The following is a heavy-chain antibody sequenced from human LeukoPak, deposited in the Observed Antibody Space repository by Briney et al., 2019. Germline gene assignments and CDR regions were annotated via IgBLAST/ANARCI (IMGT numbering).Heavy chain of an antibody. CDR2: ISYEGSNK. CDR3: AREQWLVPFDY. V-gene: IGHV3-30*04. D-gene: IGHD6-19*01. Sequence: GALRLSCAASGFTFSSYAMHWVRQAPGKGGEGVAVISYEGSNKYYADSVKGRFTISRDNAKNTLYLQMNSLRAEDTAVYYCAREQWLVPFDYWGQGTLVTVSS. CDR1: GFTFSSYA. J-gene: IGHJ4*02.